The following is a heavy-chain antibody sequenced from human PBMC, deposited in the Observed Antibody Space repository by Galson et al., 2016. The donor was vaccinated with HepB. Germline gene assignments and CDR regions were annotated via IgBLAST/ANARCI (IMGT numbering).Heavy chain of an antibody. D-gene: IGHD3-3*02. V-gene: IGHV4-39*07. CDR2: FSTSGST. J-gene: IGHJ4*02. CDR3: ARVSFRTFDS. CDR1: AFGSADYH. Sequence: SETLSLTCTVSAFGSADYHWAFIRRPPGRGLEWIGSFSTSGSTFYNPSLRSRVTMSRDMSKNQFSVSLRSVTAADTAVYYCARVSFRTFDSWGQGTLVTVSS.